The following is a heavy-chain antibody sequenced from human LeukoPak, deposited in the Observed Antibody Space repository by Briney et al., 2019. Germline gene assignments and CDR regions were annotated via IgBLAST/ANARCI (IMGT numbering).Heavy chain of an antibody. V-gene: IGHV4-34*01. CDR1: GGSFSGYY. J-gene: IGHJ3*02. CDR3: ARAKRTYYDFWSGYYTGNDAFDI. CDR2: INHSGST. Sequence: SESLSLTCAVYGGSFSGYYWSWIRQPPGKGLEWIGEINHSGSTNYNPSLKSRVTISVDTSKNQFSLKLSSVTAADTAVYYCARAKRTYYDFWSGYYTGNDAFDIWGQGTMVTVSS. D-gene: IGHD3-3*01.